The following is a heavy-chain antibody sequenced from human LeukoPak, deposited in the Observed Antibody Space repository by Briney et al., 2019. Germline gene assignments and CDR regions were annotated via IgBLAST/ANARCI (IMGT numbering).Heavy chain of an antibody. V-gene: IGHV1-18*01. Sequence: ASVKVSCKASGYSFTGYGINWVRQAPGQELEWMGWISNDNGITNYAQQFQGRVTMDTETYTSTAYMELRSLRSDDTAVYYCARGGFDYYGSGRAFDFWGQGTLVTVSS. D-gene: IGHD3-10*01. CDR2: ISNDNGIT. J-gene: IGHJ4*02. CDR3: ARGGFDYYGSGRAFDF. CDR1: GYSFTGYG.